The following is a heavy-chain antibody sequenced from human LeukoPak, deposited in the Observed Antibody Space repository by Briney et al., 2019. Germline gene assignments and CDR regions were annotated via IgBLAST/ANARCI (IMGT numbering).Heavy chain of an antibody. Sequence: GGSLRLSCAASGFTFSDWYMSWIRQAPGKGLEWVSYIDMSGRTIYYADSVKGRFTISRDNARNSLYLQTSSLRAEDTAVYYCARGHYGLDVWGQGTTVTVSS. CDR3: ARGHYGLDV. CDR1: GFTFSDWY. CDR2: IDMSGRTI. V-gene: IGHV3-11*01. J-gene: IGHJ6*02.